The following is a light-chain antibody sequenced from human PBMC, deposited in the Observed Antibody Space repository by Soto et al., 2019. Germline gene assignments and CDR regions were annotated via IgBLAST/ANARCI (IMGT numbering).Light chain of an antibody. Sequence: QSVLTQPPSVPAAPGERVIIFCSGSSSTIGANYVSWYQQFPGTAPILLIYDNHHRPSGIPDRFSGSKSGTSATLVITGLQTGDEADYYCGTWDSNLNNGVVFGGGTKLTVL. V-gene: IGLV1-51*01. J-gene: IGLJ2*01. CDR1: SSTIGANY. CDR2: DNH. CDR3: GTWDSNLNNGVV.